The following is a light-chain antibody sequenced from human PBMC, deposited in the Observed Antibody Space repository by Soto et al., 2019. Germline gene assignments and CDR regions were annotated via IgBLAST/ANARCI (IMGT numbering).Light chain of an antibody. CDR1: QDISIY. J-gene: IGKJ5*01. CDR3: QQYENFPIT. Sequence: DMQMTQSPSSLSASVGDRVTITCQASQDISIYLNWYQHKPGKAPELMIYDVSNLETGVPSRFSGSGSGTDFTFTISSLQPEDIGTYYCQQYENFPITLGQGTRLEIK. CDR2: DVS. V-gene: IGKV1-33*01.